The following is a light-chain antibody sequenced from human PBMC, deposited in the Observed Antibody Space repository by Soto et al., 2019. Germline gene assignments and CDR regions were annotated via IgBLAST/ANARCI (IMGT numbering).Light chain of an antibody. J-gene: IGKJ4*01. CDR3: QQRSNWPPLT. V-gene: IGKV3-11*01. CDR2: DAS. Sequence: EIVLTQSPATLSLSPGERATLSCRASQSVSSYLAWYQHKPGQAPRLLIYDASNRATGIPARFSGSGSETDFTLTISSLEPEDFAVYYCQQRSNWPPLTFGGGTTVEIK. CDR1: QSVSSY.